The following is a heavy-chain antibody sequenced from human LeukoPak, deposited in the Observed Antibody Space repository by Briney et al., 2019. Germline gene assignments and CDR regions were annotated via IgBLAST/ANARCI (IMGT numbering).Heavy chain of an antibody. J-gene: IGHJ4*02. Sequence: GESLKISCNASGYNFASSWIGWVRQMPGKGLEWMGIIYPGDSDTRYSPSSQGQVTIFADKSINTAYLQWNSLKASDTAIYYCARRAAGLDYWGPGTLVTVSS. CDR3: ARRAAGLDY. V-gene: IGHV5-51*01. D-gene: IGHD6-13*01. CDR2: IYPGDSDT. CDR1: GYNFASSW.